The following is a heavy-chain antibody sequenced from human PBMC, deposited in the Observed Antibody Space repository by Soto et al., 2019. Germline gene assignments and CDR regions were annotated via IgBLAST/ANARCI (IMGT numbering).Heavy chain of an antibody. Sequence: PGGSLRLSCAASGFTFRTFAMHWVRQAPGKGLEWVADISSDGDTKYYADSVKGRFTIARDNSKDTLFLQMNSLRPEDTAVYFCARAPTSRFDYWGLGTLVTVSS. CDR1: GFTFRTFA. V-gene: IGHV3-30-3*01. J-gene: IGHJ4*02. CDR2: ISSDGDTK. CDR3: ARAPTSRFDY.